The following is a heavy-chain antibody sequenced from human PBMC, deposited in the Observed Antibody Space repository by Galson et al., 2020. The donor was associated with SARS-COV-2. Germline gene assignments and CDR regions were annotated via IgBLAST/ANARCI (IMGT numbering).Heavy chain of an antibody. CDR3: AKDFDDILTGYMNWFDP. CDR2: ISGSGGST. CDR1: GFTFSSYA. V-gene: IGHV3-23*01. J-gene: IGHJ5*02. D-gene: IGHD3-9*01. Sequence: GESLKISCAASGFTFSSYAMSWVRQAPGKGLEWVSAISGSGGSTYYADSVKGRLTISRDNSKNTLYLQMNSLRAEDTAVYYCAKDFDDILTGYMNWFDPWGQGTLVTVSS.